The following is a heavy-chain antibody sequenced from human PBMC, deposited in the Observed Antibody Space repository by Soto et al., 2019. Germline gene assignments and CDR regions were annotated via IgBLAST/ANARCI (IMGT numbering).Heavy chain of an antibody. V-gene: IGHV1-3*01. CDR2: INGGNGNT. Sequence: QVQLVQSGAEVKRPGASVKVSCKASGYSFTNYAFHWVRQAPGQGLEWMGRINGGNGNTKYSQNFQDRVTITRDTSASTAYVELSSLTSEDTAVYYCATIAAAGAPDYWGQGTLVTVSS. D-gene: IGHD6-25*01. CDR1: GYSFTNYA. CDR3: ATIAAAGAPDY. J-gene: IGHJ4*02.